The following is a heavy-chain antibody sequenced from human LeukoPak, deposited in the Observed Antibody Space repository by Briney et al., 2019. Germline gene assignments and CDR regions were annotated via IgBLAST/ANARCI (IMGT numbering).Heavy chain of an antibody. CDR2: IYYSGST. CDR1: GGSISSSSYY. CDR3: ARDWGVLRYFDY. Sequence: SETLSLTCTVSGGSISSSSYYWGWIRQPPGKGLEWIGSIYYSGSTYYNPSLTSRVTISVDASMNQFSLKLSSVTAADTAVYYCARDWGVLRYFDYWGQGTLVTVSS. J-gene: IGHJ4*02. D-gene: IGHD3-9*01. V-gene: IGHV4-39*07.